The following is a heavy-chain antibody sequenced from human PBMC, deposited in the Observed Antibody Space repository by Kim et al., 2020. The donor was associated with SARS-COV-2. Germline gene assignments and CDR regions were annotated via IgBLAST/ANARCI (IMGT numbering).Heavy chain of an antibody. V-gene: IGHV3-48*04. CDR1: GFTFSSYS. Sequence: GGSLRLSCAASGFTFSSYSMNWVRQAPGKGLEWVSYISSSSSTIYYADSVKGRFTISRDNAKNSLYLQMNSLRAEDTAVYYCARVYSSSWYDYYGMDVWGQGTTVTVSS. CDR3: ARVYSSSWYDYYGMDV. CDR2: ISSSSSTI. J-gene: IGHJ6*02. D-gene: IGHD6-13*01.